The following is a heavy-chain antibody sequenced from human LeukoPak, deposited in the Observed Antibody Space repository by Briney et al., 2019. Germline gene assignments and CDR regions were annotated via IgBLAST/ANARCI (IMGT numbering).Heavy chain of an antibody. Sequence: PSVTLSLTCAVSVYAISSRYYWGWIRQPPGEGVEWIGRIYHSGSTHYTQSLKSRVTIPVDTPKHQLSLELTAVTSAHPPVYSRPRLLFGVVDYGGQGTLVTVSS. D-gene: IGHD3-3*01. CDR2: IYHSGST. CDR1: VYAISSRYY. V-gene: IGHV4-38-2*01. CDR3: PRLLFGVVDY. J-gene: IGHJ4*02.